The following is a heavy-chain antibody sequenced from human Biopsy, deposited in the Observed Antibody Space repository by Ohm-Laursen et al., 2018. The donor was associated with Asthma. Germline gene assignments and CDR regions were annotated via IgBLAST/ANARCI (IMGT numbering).Heavy chain of an antibody. CDR3: ARGYSGTDRIVYYYSGMEV. Sequence: SSEKVSCKASGDSLGSFINYAISWVRPAPRQGLGWMGGLIPDLGTEDYAPMFEGRVTITADESTNIAYLELNSLRFDDTAVYYCARGYSGTDRIVYYYSGMEVWGQGTTVTVSS. D-gene: IGHD5-12*01. V-gene: IGHV1-69*01. CDR1: GDSLGSFINYA. CDR2: LIPDLGTE. J-gene: IGHJ6*02.